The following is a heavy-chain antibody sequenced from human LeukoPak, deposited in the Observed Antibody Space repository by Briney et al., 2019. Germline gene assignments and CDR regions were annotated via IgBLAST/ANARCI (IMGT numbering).Heavy chain of an antibody. V-gene: IGHV3-11*06. CDR2: ISSSSSYT. Sequence: GGSLRLSCAASGFTFSDYYMSWIRQAPGKGLGWVSYISSSSSYTNYADSVKGRFTISRDNAKNSLYLQMNSLRAEDTAVYYCASSNCSSTSCYVSAFDIWGQGTMVTVSS. CDR3: ASSNCSSTSCYVSAFDI. J-gene: IGHJ3*02. CDR1: GFTFSDYY. D-gene: IGHD2-2*01.